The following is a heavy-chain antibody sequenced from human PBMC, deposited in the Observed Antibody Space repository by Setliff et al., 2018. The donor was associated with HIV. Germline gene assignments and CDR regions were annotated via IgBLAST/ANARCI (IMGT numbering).Heavy chain of an antibody. CDR2: ISYDGSNK. Sequence: GGSLRLSCAASGFTFSSYGMHWVRQAPGKGLEWVAVISYDGSNKYYADSVKGRFTISRDNSKNTLYLQMNSLRAEDTAVYYCAKVRIAAAGTGYYYYGMDVWGQGTTVTVSS. CDR1: GFTFSSYG. D-gene: IGHD6-13*01. V-gene: IGHV3-30*18. J-gene: IGHJ6*02. CDR3: AKVRIAAAGTGYYYYGMDV.